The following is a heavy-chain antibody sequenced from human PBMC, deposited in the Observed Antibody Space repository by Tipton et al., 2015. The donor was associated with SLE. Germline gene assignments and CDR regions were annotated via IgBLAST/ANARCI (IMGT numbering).Heavy chain of an antibody. CDR1: GASFSDYY. V-gene: IGHV4-34*01. D-gene: IGHD5-24*01. CDR2: IKQSRIT. Sequence: TLSLTCAVYGASFSDYYWSWIRQPPGKGLDWIGEIKQSRITNYHPSLKSRVTISVDTSKSQLSLKLTSLTAADTAVCYCVRGSDGTVGEQWGQGTLVTVSS. CDR3: VRGSDGTVGEQ. J-gene: IGHJ1*01.